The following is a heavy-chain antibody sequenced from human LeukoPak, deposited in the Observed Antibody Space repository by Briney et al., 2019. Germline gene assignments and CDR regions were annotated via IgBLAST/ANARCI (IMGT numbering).Heavy chain of an antibody. CDR2: ISSSSSYI. V-gene: IGHV3-21*01. CDR1: GFTFSSYS. Sequence: GGSLRLSCAASGFTFSSYSMNWVRQAPGKGLEWVSSISSSSSYIYYADSMKGRFTISSDNAKNSLYLQMNSLRAEDTAVYYCAELGITMIGGVWGKGTTVTISS. J-gene: IGHJ6*04. D-gene: IGHD3-10*02. CDR3: AELGITMIGGV.